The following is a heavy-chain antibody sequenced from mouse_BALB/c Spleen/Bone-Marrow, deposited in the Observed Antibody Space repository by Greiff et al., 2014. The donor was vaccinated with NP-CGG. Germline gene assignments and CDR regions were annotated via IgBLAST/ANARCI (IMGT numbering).Heavy chain of an antibody. CDR3: SRLSYDYDGAWFAY. V-gene: IGHV5-6*01. CDR2: IGSGGSYT. D-gene: IGHD2-4*01. CDR1: GFTFSSYD. J-gene: IGHJ3*01. Sequence: EVKLQESGGDLVRPGGSLKLSCAASGFTFSSYDMSWVRQTPDKRQEWVATIGSGGSYTYYPDSVKGRFTISRDNAKNTLYLQMSSLKSEDTAMYYCSRLSYDYDGAWFAYWGQGTLVTVSA.